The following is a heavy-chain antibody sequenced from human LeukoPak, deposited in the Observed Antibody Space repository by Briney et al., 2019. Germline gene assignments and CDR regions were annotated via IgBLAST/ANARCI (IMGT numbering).Heavy chain of an antibody. CDR2: ISYDGSNK. D-gene: IGHD4-17*01. Sequence: PGRSLRLSSAASGFTFSSYGMHWVRQAPGKGLEWVAVISYDGSNKYYADSVKGRFTISRDNSKNTLYLQMNSLRAEDTAVYYCAKSYGDYVSYYSYGMDVWGQGTTVTVSS. J-gene: IGHJ6*02. CDR1: GFTFSSYG. CDR3: AKSYGDYVSYYSYGMDV. V-gene: IGHV3-30*18.